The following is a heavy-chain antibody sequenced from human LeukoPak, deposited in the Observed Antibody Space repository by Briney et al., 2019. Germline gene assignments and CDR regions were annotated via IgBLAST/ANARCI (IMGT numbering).Heavy chain of an antibody. Sequence: PGGSLRLSCAASGFTFSSYWMHWVRHAPGKGLVWVSRINSDGGSTSYADSVKGRFTISRDNAKNTLYLQMDSLRAEDTAVYYCARDHPHYYGSGVPDYWGQGTLVTVSS. CDR2: INSDGGST. V-gene: IGHV3-74*01. J-gene: IGHJ4*02. D-gene: IGHD3-10*01. CDR1: GFTFSSYW. CDR3: ARDHPHYYGSGVPDY.